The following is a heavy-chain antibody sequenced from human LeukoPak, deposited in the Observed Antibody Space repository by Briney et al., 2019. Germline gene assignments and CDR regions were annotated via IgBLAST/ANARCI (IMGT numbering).Heavy chain of an antibody. J-gene: IGHJ4*02. CDR2: ISSSSSTI. CDR3: AREAFEYCSSSSCPSHFDY. Sequence: GGSLRLSCAASGFTFGSYSMNWVRQAPGKGLEGVSFISSSSSTIYYADSVKGRFTISRDNARNSLSLQMNNLRADDTAVYYCAREAFEYCSSSSCPSHFDYWGRGTLVTVSS. CDR1: GFTFGSYS. V-gene: IGHV3-48*01. D-gene: IGHD2-2*01.